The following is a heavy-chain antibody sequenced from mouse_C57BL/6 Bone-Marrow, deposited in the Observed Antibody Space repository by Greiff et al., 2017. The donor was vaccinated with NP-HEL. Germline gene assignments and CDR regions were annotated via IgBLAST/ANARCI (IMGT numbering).Heavy chain of an antibody. Sequence: VQLQQSGAELVKPGASVKMSCKASGYTFTSYWITWVKQRPGQGLEWIGDIYPGSGSTNYNEKFKSKATLTVDTSSSTAYMQLSSLTSEDSAVYYCARSPGLRRDAMDYWGQGTSVTVSS. CDR3: ARSPGLRRDAMDY. CDR2: IYPGSGST. J-gene: IGHJ4*01. CDR1: GYTFTSYW. V-gene: IGHV1-55*01. D-gene: IGHD2-4*01.